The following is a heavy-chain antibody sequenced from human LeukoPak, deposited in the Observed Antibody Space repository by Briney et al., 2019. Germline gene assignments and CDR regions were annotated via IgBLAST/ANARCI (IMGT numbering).Heavy chain of an antibody. Sequence: GESLKISCQGSGYNFRNHWIGWVRQMPGKGLEWMGIICPADSDTKYSPSFQGQVTISADNSISTAYLQWSSLKASDTAMYYCARRVYEYSSSSGVLYYFDYWGQGTLVTVSS. CDR1: GYNFRNHW. CDR3: ARRVYEYSSSSGVLYYFDY. J-gene: IGHJ4*02. CDR2: ICPADSDT. D-gene: IGHD6-13*01. V-gene: IGHV5-51*01.